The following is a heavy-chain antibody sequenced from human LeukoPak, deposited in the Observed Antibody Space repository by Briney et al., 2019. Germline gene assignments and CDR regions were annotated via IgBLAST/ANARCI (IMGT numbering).Heavy chain of an antibody. D-gene: IGHD2-2*01. CDR3: ARDPTYCSSTSCHVIYYYYGMDV. Sequence: SVKVSCKASGGTFSSYAISWVRQAPGQGLEWMGGIIPIFGTANYAQRFQGRVTITADESTSTAYMELSSLRSEDTAVYYCARDPTYCSSTSCHVIYYYYGMDVWGQGTTVTVSS. CDR2: IIPIFGTA. V-gene: IGHV1-69*13. CDR1: GGTFSSYA. J-gene: IGHJ6*02.